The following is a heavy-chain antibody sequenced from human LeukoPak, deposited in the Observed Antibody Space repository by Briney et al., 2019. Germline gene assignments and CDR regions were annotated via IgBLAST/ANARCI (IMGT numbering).Heavy chain of an antibody. CDR2: IKEDESAK. CDR1: GFTFNTYW. V-gene: IGHV3-7*01. Sequence: PGGSLRLSCAPSGFTFNTYWMAWVRQAPGKGLEWVANIKEDESAKHQADSVKGRFTISRDNARNSVYLQMSSLRGDDTAVYYCARDVGGSLDYWGQGNLVTVSS. J-gene: IGHJ4*02. CDR3: ARDVGGSLDY. D-gene: IGHD1-26*01.